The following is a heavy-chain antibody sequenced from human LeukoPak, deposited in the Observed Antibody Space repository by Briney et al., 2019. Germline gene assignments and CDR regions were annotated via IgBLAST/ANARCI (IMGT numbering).Heavy chain of an antibody. CDR3: ARLLRYCSGGSCYPDTFDY. V-gene: IGHV5-51*01. CDR2: IYPGDSDT. Sequence: GESLKISCKGSGYSFTSYWIGWVRQMPGKGLEWMGVIYPGDSDTRYSPSFQGQVTISADKSISTAYLQWSSLKASDTAMYYCARLLRYCSGGSCYPDTFDYWGQGTLVTVSS. D-gene: IGHD2-15*01. J-gene: IGHJ4*02. CDR1: GYSFTSYW.